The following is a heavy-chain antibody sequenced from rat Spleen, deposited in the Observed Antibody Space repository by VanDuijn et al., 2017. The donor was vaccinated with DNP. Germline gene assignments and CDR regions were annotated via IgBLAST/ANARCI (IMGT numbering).Heavy chain of an antibody. J-gene: IGHJ4*01. CDR3: TRIGDLHNGGDGDALDA. V-gene: IGHV5-22*01. D-gene: IGHD1-1*01. CDR1: GFTFSDYY. Sequence: EVQLVESGGDLMQPGRSLTLSCAASGFTFSDYYMAWVRQAPKKGLEWVASISYEGSSTSYADAVKGRFMISRDDTKNTLSLQMDSLRSEDTATYYCTRIGDLHNGGDGDALDAWGQGTSVTVSS. CDR2: ISYEGSST.